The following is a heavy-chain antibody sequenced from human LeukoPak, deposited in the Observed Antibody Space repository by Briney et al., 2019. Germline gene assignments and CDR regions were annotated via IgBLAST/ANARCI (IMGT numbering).Heavy chain of an antibody. D-gene: IGHD4-17*01. Sequence: GGSLRLSCAASGFTVSNDYMAWVRQAPGRGLEWVSYISSSCTIYYADSVKGRFTISRDNAKNSLYLQMNSLRAEDTAVYYCAREGLRSFDYWGQGTLVTVSS. CDR1: GFTVSNDY. J-gene: IGHJ4*02. CDR2: ISSSCTI. CDR3: AREGLRSFDY. V-gene: IGHV3-69-1*01.